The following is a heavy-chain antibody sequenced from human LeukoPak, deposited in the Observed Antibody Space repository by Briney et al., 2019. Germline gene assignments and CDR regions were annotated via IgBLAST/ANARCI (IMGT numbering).Heavy chain of an antibody. CDR2: ISSSSSYI. CDR1: GFTFSSYS. V-gene: IGHV3-21*01. Sequence: PGGSLRLSCAASGFTFSSYSTNWVRQAPGKGLEWVSSISSSSSYIYYADSVKGRFTISRDNAKNSLYLQMNSLRAEDTAVYYCARDFRHYYDKVDYWGQGTLVTVSS. J-gene: IGHJ4*02. D-gene: IGHD3-22*01. CDR3: ARDFRHYYDKVDY.